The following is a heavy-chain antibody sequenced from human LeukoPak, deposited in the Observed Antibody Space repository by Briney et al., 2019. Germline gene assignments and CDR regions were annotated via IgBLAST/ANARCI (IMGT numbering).Heavy chain of an antibody. CDR3: ARDSNGPAF. CDR1: GLTVSSYS. J-gene: IGHJ4*02. V-gene: IGHV3-21*01. CDR2: ISSNSIYI. D-gene: IGHD6-19*01. Sequence: GGSLRLSCAASGLTVSSYSMNWVRQAPGKGLEWVSSISSNSIYIYYADSMKGRFTISRDDAKNSLYLQMNSVRAEDTAVYYCARDSNGPAFWGQGTLVTVSS.